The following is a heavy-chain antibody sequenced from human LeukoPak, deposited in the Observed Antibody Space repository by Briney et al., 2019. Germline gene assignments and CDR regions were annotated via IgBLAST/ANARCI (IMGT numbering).Heavy chain of an antibody. CDR2: ISYDGSNK. CDR1: GFTFSGYA. CDR3: ARAPNSSGYDY. V-gene: IGHV3-30-3*01. J-gene: IGHJ4*02. Sequence: GGSLRLSCAASGFTFSGYAMHWVRQAPGKGLEWVAVISYDGSNKYYADSVKGRFTISRDNSKNTLYLQMNSLRAEDTAVYYCARAPNSSGYDYWGQGTLVTVSS. D-gene: IGHD3-22*01.